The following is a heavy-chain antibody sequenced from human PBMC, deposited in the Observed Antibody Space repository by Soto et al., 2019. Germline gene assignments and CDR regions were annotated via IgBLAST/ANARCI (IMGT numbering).Heavy chain of an antibody. CDR1: GGSFSSGGYY. CDR3: ARDKADCSSTSCYGTEFDY. Sequence: SETLSLTCTVSGGSFSSGGYYWSWIRQHPGKGLEWIGYIYYSGSTYYNPSLKSRVTISVDTSKNQFSLKLSSVTAADTAVYYCARDKADCSSTSCYGTEFDYWGQGTQVTVSS. V-gene: IGHV4-31*03. D-gene: IGHD2-2*01. CDR2: IYYSGST. J-gene: IGHJ4*02.